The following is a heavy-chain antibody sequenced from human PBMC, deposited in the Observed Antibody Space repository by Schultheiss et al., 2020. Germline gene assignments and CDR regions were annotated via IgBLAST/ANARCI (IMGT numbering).Heavy chain of an antibody. J-gene: IGHJ5*02. CDR2: IYYSGST. CDR1: GGSISSYY. Sequence: SETLSLTCTVSGGSISSYYWSWIRQPPGKGLEWIGYIYYSGSTKYNASLKSRVTISVDTSKNQFSLKLSSVTAADTAVYYCARGNGNGDYDWFDPWGQGTLVTVSS. V-gene: IGHV4-59*12. CDR3: ARGNGNGDYDWFDP. D-gene: IGHD4-17*01.